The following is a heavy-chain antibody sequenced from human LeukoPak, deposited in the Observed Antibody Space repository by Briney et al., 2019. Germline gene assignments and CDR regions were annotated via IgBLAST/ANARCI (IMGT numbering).Heavy chain of an antibody. J-gene: IGHJ4*02. D-gene: IGHD2-21*01. Sequence: SETLALTCTVSGGSISSYYWSWIRQPPGKGLEWIGYIYYSGSTNYNPSLKSRVTISVDTSKNQFSLKLSSVTAADTAVYYCARDQVKGYFDYWGQGTLVTVSS. CDR1: GGSISSYY. V-gene: IGHV4-59*01. CDR3: ARDQVKGYFDY. CDR2: IYYSGST.